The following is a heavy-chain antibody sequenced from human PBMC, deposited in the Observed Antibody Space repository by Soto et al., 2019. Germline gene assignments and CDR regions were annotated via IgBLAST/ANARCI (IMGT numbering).Heavy chain of an antibody. Sequence: QVQLQESGPGLVKPSGTLSLTCAVSGGSISSSNWWSWVRQPPGKGLEWIGEIYHSGRTNYNPSLKSRVTSSVDKSKHQFSLKLSSGSAADTAVYYCASADYGDPMRYWFDPWGQGTLVTVSS. CDR2: IYHSGRT. CDR3: ASADYGDPMRYWFDP. V-gene: IGHV4-4*02. D-gene: IGHD4-17*01. CDR1: GGSISSSNW. J-gene: IGHJ5*02.